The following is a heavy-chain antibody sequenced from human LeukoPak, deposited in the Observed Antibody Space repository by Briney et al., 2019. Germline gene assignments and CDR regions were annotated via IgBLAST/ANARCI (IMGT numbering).Heavy chain of an antibody. D-gene: IGHD6-6*01. Sequence: SQTLSLTCTVSGGSISSGGYYWSWIRQHPGKGLEWIGYIYYSGSTYYNPSLKSRVTISVDTSKNQFSLKLSSVTAADTAVYYCARDSPSVSWFDPWGQGTLVTVSS. J-gene: IGHJ5*02. CDR2: IYYSGST. V-gene: IGHV4-31*03. CDR1: GGSISSGGYY. CDR3: ARDSPSVSWFDP.